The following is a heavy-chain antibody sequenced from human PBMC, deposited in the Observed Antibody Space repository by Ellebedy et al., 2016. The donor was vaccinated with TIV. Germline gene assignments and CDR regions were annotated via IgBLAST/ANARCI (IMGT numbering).Heavy chain of an antibody. CDR1: GFTFSSYW. CDR2: IKQDGSEK. CDR3: ARDPTGPGGFYYYCGMDV. V-gene: IGHV3-7*03. J-gene: IGHJ6*02. Sequence: GESLKISXAASGFTFSSYWMSWVRQAPGKGLEWVANIKQDGSEKYYVDSVKGRFTISRDNAKNSLYLQMNSLRAEDTAVYYCARDPTGPGGFYYYCGMDVWGQGTTVTVSS.